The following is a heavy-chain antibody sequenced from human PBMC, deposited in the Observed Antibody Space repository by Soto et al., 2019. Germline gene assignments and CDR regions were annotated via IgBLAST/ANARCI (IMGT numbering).Heavy chain of an antibody. V-gene: IGHV4-31*03. J-gene: IGHJ6*02. CDR3: ARDLRFRGFYGMDV. D-gene: IGHD3-10*01. CDR2: IYYLGSI. CDR1: GGSISSGGYY. Sequence: QVQLQESGPGLVKPSQTLSLTCTVSGGSISSGGYYWSWIRQHPGKGLEWIGYIYYLGSIYYNPSLKCRVTISVDTSKNQFSLKLSSVTAADTAVYYCARDLRFRGFYGMDVWGQGTTVTVSS.